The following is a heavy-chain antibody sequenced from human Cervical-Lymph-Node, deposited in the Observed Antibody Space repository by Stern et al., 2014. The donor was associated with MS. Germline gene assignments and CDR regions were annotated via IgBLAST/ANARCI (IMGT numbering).Heavy chain of an antibody. CDR3: ARGDYSNYYYYFAMDV. D-gene: IGHD4-11*01. J-gene: IGHJ6*02. CDR2: MNPNSGNT. V-gene: IGHV1-8*02. CDR1: GYPFSSHD. Sequence: VQLVQSGAEVKKPGASVKVSCKASGYPFSSHDINWVRQATGQGLEWMGWMNPNSGNTGYAQKFQGRVTMTRNTSISTAYMELSSLRSEDTAVYYCARGDYSNYYYYFAMDVWGQGTTVTVSS.